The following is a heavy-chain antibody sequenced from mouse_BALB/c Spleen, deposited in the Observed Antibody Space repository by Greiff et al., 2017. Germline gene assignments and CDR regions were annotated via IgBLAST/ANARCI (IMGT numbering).Heavy chain of an antibody. V-gene: IGHV1S56*01. D-gene: IGHD1-1*01. CDR2: IYPGDGST. Sequence: QVQLQQSGPELVKPGASVKMSCKASGYTFTSYYIHWVKQRPGQGLEWIGWIYPGDGSTKYNEKFKGKTTLTADKSSSTAYMLLSSLTSEDSAIYFCAIMTTKAYWGQGTLVTVSA. CDR3: AIMTTKAY. J-gene: IGHJ3*01. CDR1: GYTFTSYY.